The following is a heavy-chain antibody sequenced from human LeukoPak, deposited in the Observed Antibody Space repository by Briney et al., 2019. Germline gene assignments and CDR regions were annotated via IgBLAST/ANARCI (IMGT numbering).Heavy chain of an antibody. V-gene: IGHV3-30-3*01. D-gene: IGHD3-22*01. J-gene: IGHJ4*02. Sequence: GGSLRLSCAASGFTFSSYAMHWARQAPGKGLEWVAVISYDGSNKYYADSVKGRFTISRDNSKNTLYLQMNSLRAEDTAVYYCARVWDYYDSSGYYGVDYWGQGTLVTVSS. CDR1: GFTFSSYA. CDR3: ARVWDYYDSSGYYGVDY. CDR2: ISYDGSNK.